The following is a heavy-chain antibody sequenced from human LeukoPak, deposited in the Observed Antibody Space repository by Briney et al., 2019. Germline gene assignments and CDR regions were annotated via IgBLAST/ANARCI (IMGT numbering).Heavy chain of an antibody. CDR1: GYTFTGYY. J-gene: IGHJ6*03. Sequence: GASVKVSCKASGYTFTGYYMHWVRQAPGQGLEWMGWINPNSGGTNYAQKFQGRVTMTRDTSISTAYMELSRLRSDDTAVYYCARGEYTGSYGYYYYYMDVWGKGTTVTVSS. D-gene: IGHD1-26*01. CDR3: ARGEYTGSYGYYYYYMDV. CDR2: INPNSGGT. V-gene: IGHV1-2*02.